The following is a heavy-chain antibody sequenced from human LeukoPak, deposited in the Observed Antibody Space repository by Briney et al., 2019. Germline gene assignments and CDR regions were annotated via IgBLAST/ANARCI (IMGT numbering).Heavy chain of an antibody. J-gene: IGHJ4*02. CDR3: ARHDYNSPLGY. Sequence: PSETLSLTCTVSGGSISSSSYYWGWIRQPPGKGLEWIGSIYHSGSTYYNPSLKSRVTISVDTSKNQFSLKLSSVTAADTAVYYCARHDYNSPLGYWGQGTLVTVSS. V-gene: IGHV4-39*01. CDR1: GGSISSSSYY. D-gene: IGHD4-11*01. CDR2: IYHSGST.